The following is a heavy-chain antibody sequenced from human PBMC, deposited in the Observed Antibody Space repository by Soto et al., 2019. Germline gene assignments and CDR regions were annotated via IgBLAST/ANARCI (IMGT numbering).Heavy chain of an antibody. J-gene: IGHJ6*02. CDR3: ARDRGVNTGDYFYGMDV. D-gene: IGHD5-18*01. CDR2: ISAYNGNT. CDR1: GDTFTSYG. V-gene: IGHV1-18*04. Sequence: SVKVSCKASGDTFTSYGLTWVRQAPGQGLEWMGWISAYNGNTNYAQKFQGRVTMTTDTSTSTAYMELRSLRSEDTAVYYCARDRGVNTGDYFYGMDVWGQGTTVTVSS.